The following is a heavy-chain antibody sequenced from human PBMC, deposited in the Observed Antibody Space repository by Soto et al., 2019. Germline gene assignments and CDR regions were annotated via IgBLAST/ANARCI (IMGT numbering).Heavy chain of an antibody. Sequence: EEHLVESGGGLVQPGGSLRLSCAASGFTFSTYLMSWVRQAPGKGLEWVANIKYDGSETYYVDSVKGRFTISRDNAKNSLFLQMNSLRGEDTAVYYCARYSSAWGLWGQGTPVTVSS. CDR3: ARYSSAWGL. J-gene: IGHJ4*02. CDR1: GFTFSTYL. D-gene: IGHD6-19*01. CDR2: IKYDGSET. V-gene: IGHV3-7*01.